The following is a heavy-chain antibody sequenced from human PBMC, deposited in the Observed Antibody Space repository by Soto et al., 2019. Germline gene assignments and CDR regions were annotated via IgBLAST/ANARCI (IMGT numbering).Heavy chain of an antibody. CDR3: ARYYGDYQFDY. V-gene: IGHV3-13*01. CDR1: GFTFSSYD. Sequence: EVQLVESGGGLVQPGGSLRLSCAASGFTFSSYDMHWVRQATGKGLEWVSAIGTAGDTYYPGSVKGRFTICRENAKNSLYLQMNSLRAEDTAVYYCARYYGDYQFDYLGQGTLVTVSS. D-gene: IGHD4-17*01. J-gene: IGHJ4*02. CDR2: IGTAGDT.